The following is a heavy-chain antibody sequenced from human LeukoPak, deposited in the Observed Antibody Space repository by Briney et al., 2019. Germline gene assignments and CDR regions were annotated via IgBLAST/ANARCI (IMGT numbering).Heavy chain of an antibody. V-gene: IGHV3-7*03. CDR2: IKLDGSEK. D-gene: IGHD3-3*01. CDR1: GFTFGKYW. J-gene: IGHJ4*02. Sequence: WGSLRLSCVASGFTFGKYWMSLVRQAPGKGLEWVANIKLDGSEKNYVDSVKGRFTISRDNTKNSLYLQMNSLRVEDTAVFYCARDQYDTWSRRGNFDSWGQGTLVIVSS. CDR3: ARDQYDTWSRRGNFDS.